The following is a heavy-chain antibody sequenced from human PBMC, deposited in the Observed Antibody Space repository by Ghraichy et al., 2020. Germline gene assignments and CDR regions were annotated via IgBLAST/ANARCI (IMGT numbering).Heavy chain of an antibody. D-gene: IGHD4-23*01. CDR3: AGSFTVIRYFDL. Sequence: SETLSLTCTVSGGSISSSNYYWGWIRQAPGKGPEWIGSMHHSGSTYYNPSLTSRVTMSVDKPKNEFSLKLSSVTAADPAVYYCAGSFTVIRYFDLWGRGTLVTVSS. J-gene: IGHJ2*01. CDR1: GGSISSSNYY. V-gene: IGHV4-39*01. CDR2: MHHSGST.